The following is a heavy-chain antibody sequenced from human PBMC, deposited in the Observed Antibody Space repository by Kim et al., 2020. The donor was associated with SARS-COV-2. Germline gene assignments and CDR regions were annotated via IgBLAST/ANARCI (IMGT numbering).Heavy chain of an antibody. D-gene: IGHD3-16*01. CDR3: ARDLAKGG. CDR2: DGRFT. Sequence: DGRFTGYADSVKGRVIISRDNAKNTLYLQINSLTDEDTAVYYCARDLAKGGWGQGILVTVSS. J-gene: IGHJ4*02. V-gene: IGHV3-74*01.